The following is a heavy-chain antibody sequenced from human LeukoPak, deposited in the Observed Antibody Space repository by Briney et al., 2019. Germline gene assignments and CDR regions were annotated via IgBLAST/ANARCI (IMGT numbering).Heavy chain of an antibody. CDR1: GYTLTELS. Sequence: RASVKVSCKVSGYTLTELSMHWVRQAPGKGLEWMGGFDPEDGETIYAQKFQGRVTMTEDTSTDTAYMELSSLRSEDTAVYYCARGDQWLRFPRLDYWGQGTLVTVSS. D-gene: IGHD5-12*01. CDR2: FDPEDGET. V-gene: IGHV1-24*01. CDR3: ARGDQWLRFPRLDY. J-gene: IGHJ4*02.